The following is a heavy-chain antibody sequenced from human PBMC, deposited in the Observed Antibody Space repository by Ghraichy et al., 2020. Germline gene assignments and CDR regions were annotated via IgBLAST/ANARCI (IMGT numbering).Heavy chain of an antibody. J-gene: IGHJ4*02. CDR1: GASLNGYH. D-gene: IGHD5-18*01. CDR3: ASGAGNGYIYGFDY. V-gene: IGHV4-59*01. CDR2: IYSSGSA. Sequence: SETLSLTCTVSGASLNGYHWSWIRQPPGKGLEWIGYIYSSGSANYNSSLKSRVTMSVDTSKNEFSLKLTSVTAADTAMYFCASGAGNGYIYGFDYWGQGTLITVSS.